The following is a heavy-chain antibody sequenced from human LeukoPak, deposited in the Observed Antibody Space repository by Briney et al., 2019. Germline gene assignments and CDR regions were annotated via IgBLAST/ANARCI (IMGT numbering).Heavy chain of an antibody. CDR1: GYTFTSYY. V-gene: IGHV1-46*01. CDR3: ARDPGSAYCSGGSCYSWYYYYYMDV. D-gene: IGHD2-15*01. Sequence: GASVKVSCKASGYTFTSYYMHWVRQAPGQGLEWMGIINPSGGSTSYAQKFQGRVTMTRDMSTSTAYMELSSLRSEDTAVYYCARDPGSAYCSGGSCYSWYYYYYMDVWGKGTTVTVSS. CDR2: INPSGGST. J-gene: IGHJ6*03.